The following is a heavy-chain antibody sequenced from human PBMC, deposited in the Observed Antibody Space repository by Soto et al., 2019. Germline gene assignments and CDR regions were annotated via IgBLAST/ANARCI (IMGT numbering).Heavy chain of an antibody. Sequence: GASVKVSCKASGGTFSSYAISWVRQAPGQGLEWMGGIIPIFGTANYAQKFQGRVTITADKSTSTAYMELSSLRSEDTAVYYCARSGYYYGSGSFPHWGQGTLVTAPQ. CDR1: GGTFSSYA. CDR3: ARSGYYYGSGSFPH. V-gene: IGHV1-69*06. J-gene: IGHJ4*02. CDR2: IIPIFGTA. D-gene: IGHD3-10*01.